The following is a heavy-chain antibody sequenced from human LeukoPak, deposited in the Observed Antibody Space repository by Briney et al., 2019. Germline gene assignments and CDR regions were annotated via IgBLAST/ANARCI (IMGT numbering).Heavy chain of an antibody. D-gene: IGHD5-18*01. Sequence: AGGSLRLSCAASGFTFSSYSVNWVRQAPGKGLEWVSSISSSSSYIYYADSVKGRFTISRDNAKNSLYLQMNSLRAEDTAVYHCARWASNSHDYWGQGTLVTVSS. CDR3: ARWASNSHDY. J-gene: IGHJ4*02. CDR2: ISSSSSYI. CDR1: GFTFSSYS. V-gene: IGHV3-21*01.